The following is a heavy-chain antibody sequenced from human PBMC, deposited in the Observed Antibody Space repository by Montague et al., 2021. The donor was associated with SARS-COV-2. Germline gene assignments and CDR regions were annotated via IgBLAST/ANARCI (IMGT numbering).Heavy chain of an antibody. D-gene: IGHD6-13*01. Sequence: SETLSLTCRVSGDSISTSTWWTWVRQTPGKGLEWIGEIFHSGTINYNPSLKSRVCISVDKSNNQFSLRLSSLIAADTAVYYCATLSRRTAAGTRDYFGLDVWGQGTTVVVSS. V-gene: IGHV4-4*02. CDR2: IFHSGTI. CDR1: GDSISTSTW. CDR3: ATLSRRTAAGTRDYFGLDV. J-gene: IGHJ6*02.